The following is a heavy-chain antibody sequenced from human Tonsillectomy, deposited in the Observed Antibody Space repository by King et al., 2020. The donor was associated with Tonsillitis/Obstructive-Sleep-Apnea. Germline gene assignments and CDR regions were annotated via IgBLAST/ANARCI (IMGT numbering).Heavy chain of an antibody. D-gene: IGHD3-16*02. J-gene: IGHJ4*02. Sequence: VQLVESGVEVKKPGASVKVSCKASGYTFSSYDINWVRQAPGQGLEWMGRISGYNDNTKYAQILQGRVTMTTDTSTSTAYMELRSLRSDDTAVYYCARGNSDYVWGSYRSRDYFDYWGQGTLVTVSS. CDR3: ARGNSDYVWGSYRSRDYFDY. CDR2: ISGYNDNT. CDR1: GYTFSSYD. V-gene: IGHV1-18*01.